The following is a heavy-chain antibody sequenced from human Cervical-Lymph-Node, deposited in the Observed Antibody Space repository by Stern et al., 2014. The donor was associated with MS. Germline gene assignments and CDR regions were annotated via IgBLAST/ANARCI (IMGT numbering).Heavy chain of an antibody. Sequence: MQLVESGAAVKKPGASVKVSCKASGYTLSDLSMHWVRQAPGRWIEWMGGVAPEECGTIYAQKFNGRVTMTEDTSTDTAYMELSSLRSEDTAVYYCAAQNTVTNYYYYGMDVWGQGTTVTVSS. V-gene: IGHV1-24*01. D-gene: IGHD4-17*01. CDR3: AAQNTVTNYYYYGMDV. CDR2: VAPEECGT. J-gene: IGHJ6*02. CDR1: GYTLSDLS.